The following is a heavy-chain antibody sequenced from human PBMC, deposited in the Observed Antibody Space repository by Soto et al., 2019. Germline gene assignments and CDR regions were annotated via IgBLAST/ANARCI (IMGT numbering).Heavy chain of an antibody. CDR3: AKDSNYHFRSGSNHE. Sequence: SLRLACAASRFTFYDYAMHWVRQAPGKGLEGISGISWNSVNIVYADSVKGRFTISRDNAKNSLYLQMHSLRAEDTALYYCAKDSNYHFRSGSNHEWGPGTMVTV. CDR1: RFTFYDYA. CDR2: ISWNSVNI. V-gene: IGHV3-9*01. D-gene: IGHD3-3*01. J-gene: IGHJ4*02.